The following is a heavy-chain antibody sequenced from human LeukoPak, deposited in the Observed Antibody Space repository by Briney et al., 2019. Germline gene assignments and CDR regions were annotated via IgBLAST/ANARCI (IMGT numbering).Heavy chain of an antibody. Sequence: GGSLRLSCAASVFTFDDYAMHWVRQAPGKGLEWVSGISWNSGSIGYADSVKGRFTISRDNAKNSLYLQMNSLRAEDMALYYCAKERRTYYYDSSGLGAFDIWGQGTMVTVSS. CDR3: AKERRTYYYDSSGLGAFDI. CDR2: ISWNSGSI. J-gene: IGHJ3*02. CDR1: VFTFDDYA. D-gene: IGHD3-22*01. V-gene: IGHV3-9*03.